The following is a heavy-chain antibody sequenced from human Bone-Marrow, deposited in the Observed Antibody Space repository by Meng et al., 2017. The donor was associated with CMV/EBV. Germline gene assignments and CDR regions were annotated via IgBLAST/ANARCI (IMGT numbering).Heavy chain of an antibody. D-gene: IGHD2-2*01. CDR3: ARGYCSSTSCYLSSFDY. V-gene: IGHV1-2*02. J-gene: IGHJ4*02. CDR1: GYTFIAYY. Sequence: ASVKVSCKASGYTFIAYYMHWVRQAPGQGLEWMGWINPNSGDTNYAQKFQGRVSMTRDTSISTAYMELSRLRSDDTAVYYCARGYCSSTSCYLSSFDYWGQGTLVTVSS. CDR2: INPNSGDT.